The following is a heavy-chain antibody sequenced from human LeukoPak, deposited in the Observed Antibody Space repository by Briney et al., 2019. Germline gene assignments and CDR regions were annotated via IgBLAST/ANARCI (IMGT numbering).Heavy chain of an antibody. CDR1: GGSISSYY. J-gene: IGHJ5*02. V-gene: IGHV4-59*01. D-gene: IGHD6-19*01. Sequence: SETLSLTCSVSGGSISSYYWSWIRQPPGKGLEWIGYIYYSGSTNYNPSLKSRDTISVDTSKNQFSLKLSSVTAADTAVYYCARDNIAVAKRVNWFDPWGQGTLVTVSS. CDR2: IYYSGST. CDR3: ARDNIAVAKRVNWFDP.